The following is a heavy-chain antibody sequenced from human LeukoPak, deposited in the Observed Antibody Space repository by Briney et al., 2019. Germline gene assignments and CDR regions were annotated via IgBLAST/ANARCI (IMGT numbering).Heavy chain of an antibody. J-gene: IGHJ4*02. V-gene: IGHV3-23*01. CDR2: LSGNGGAK. CDR3: AKDPSVILPRYFDN. CDR1: GFSFGNYA. Sequence: PGGSLRLSCAASGFSFGNYAMSWVRQAPGKGLEWVSGLSGNGGAKAYADSVKGRFTISRDNSRNMVYLQMNSLRVEDTAVYYCAKDPSVILPRYFDNWGQGTLVTVSS. D-gene: IGHD2-15*01.